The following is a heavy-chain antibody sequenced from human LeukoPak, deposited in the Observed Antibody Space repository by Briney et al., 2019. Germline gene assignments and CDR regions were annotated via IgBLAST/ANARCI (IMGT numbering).Heavy chain of an antibody. V-gene: IGHV4-39*01. Sequence: PSETLSLTCTVSGGSISSSSYYWGWIRQPPGKGLEWIGSIYYSGSTYYNPSLKTRVTISVDTSKNQFPLKVTSVTAADTAVYFCTHITMPRGVDYWGQGTLVTVSS. CDR3: THITMPRGVDY. D-gene: IGHD3-10*01. J-gene: IGHJ4*02. CDR1: GGSISSSSYY. CDR2: IYYSGST.